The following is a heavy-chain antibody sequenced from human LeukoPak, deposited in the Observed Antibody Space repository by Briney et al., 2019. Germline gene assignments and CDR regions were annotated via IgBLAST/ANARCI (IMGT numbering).Heavy chain of an antibody. Sequence: GGSLRLSCAASGYTFSSYWMHRVRQTPGKGLVWVSRINGAGSSISYADSVKGRVTISRDNAKNTLYLQMNNLRAEDTAVYYCARGGDYKNDYWGQGTLVTVSS. J-gene: IGHJ4*02. V-gene: IGHV3-74*01. CDR2: INGAGSSI. CDR3: ARGGDYKNDY. D-gene: IGHD4-17*01. CDR1: GYTFSSYW.